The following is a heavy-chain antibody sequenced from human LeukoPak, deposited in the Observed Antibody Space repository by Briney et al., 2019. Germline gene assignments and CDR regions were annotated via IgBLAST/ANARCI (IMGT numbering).Heavy chain of an antibody. D-gene: IGHD5-12*01. V-gene: IGHV3-23*01. CDR3: AKTHGGYDYDF. CDR2: ISGSAGST. J-gene: IGHJ4*02. Sequence: GGSLRLSCAASGFTFSSYAMSWVRQAPGKGLEWVSTISGSAGSTYYADSVKGRFTISRDNSKNTLYLQMNSLRAEDTAVFFCAKTHGGYDYDFWGQGTLVTVSS. CDR1: GFTFSSYA.